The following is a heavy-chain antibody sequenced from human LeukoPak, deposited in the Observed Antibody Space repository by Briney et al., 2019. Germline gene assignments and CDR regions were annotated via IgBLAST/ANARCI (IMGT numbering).Heavy chain of an antibody. CDR2: ISGSGSTI. Sequence: GGSLRLSCAASGFTFSIYEMNWVRQAPGKGLEWVSYISGSGSTIYDADSVKGRFAISRDNAKNSLYLQMNSLRAEDTAVYYCERGAYYYDSSGYLATADYWGQGTLVTVSS. CDR1: GFTFSIYE. J-gene: IGHJ4*02. V-gene: IGHV3-48*03. D-gene: IGHD3-22*01. CDR3: ERGAYYYDSSGYLATADY.